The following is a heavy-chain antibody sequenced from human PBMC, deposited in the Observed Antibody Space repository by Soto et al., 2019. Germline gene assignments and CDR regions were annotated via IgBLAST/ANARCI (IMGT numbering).Heavy chain of an antibody. Sequence: PGGSLRLSCAASGFTFSSYEINWVRQAPGKGLEWVSYISSSGSTIYYADSMKGRFTISRDNAKNSLYLEMNSLRAEDTAVYYCARESEDLTSNFDYWGQGTLVTVSS. V-gene: IGHV3-48*03. CDR3: ARESEDLTSNFDY. CDR2: ISSSGSTI. CDR1: GFTFSSYE. J-gene: IGHJ4*02.